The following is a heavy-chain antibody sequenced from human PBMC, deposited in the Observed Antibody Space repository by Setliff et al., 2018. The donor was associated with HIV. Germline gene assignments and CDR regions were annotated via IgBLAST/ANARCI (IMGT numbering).Heavy chain of an antibody. V-gene: IGHV3-74*01. D-gene: IGHD3-22*01. Sequence: PGGSLRLSCAASGFAFDNYWMDWVRQAPGKGLVWVSRITNDGTTTTYADSVKGRFTFSRDDSKNTLSLQMNTLRPEDTAVYYCARVRLYNSALDYWGQGTLVTVSS. J-gene: IGHJ4*02. CDR3: ARVRLYNSALDY. CDR1: GFAFDNYW. CDR2: ITNDGTTT.